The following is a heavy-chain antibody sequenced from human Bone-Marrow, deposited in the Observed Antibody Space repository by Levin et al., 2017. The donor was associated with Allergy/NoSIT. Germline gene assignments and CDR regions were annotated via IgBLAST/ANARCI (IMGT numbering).Heavy chain of an antibody. CDR2: SYYSGST. D-gene: IGHD3-22*01. CDR1: GVSITNYY. CDR3: AKGARYYYDTSGPSNYFDS. J-gene: IGHJ4*02. Sequence: SETLSLTCTVSGVSITNYYWGWIRQPPGRGLEWIAHSYYSGSTDYNPPLMRRVVVSLDKSKNQFSLRLSSVTAADTAVYYCAKGARYYYDTSGPSNYFDSWGQGTLVTVSS. V-gene: IGHV4-59*01.